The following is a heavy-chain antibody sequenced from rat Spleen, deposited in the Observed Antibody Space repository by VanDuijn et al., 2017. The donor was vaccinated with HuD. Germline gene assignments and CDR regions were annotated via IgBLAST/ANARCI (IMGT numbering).Heavy chain of an antibody. V-gene: IGHV5-31*01. CDR1: GFTFNNYW. CDR3: AVMGVYYGLLPLDY. J-gene: IGHJ2*01. D-gene: IGHD1-6*01. CDR2: ITPSGNYT. Sequence: EVQLVESGGVLVQPGRSLKLSCVASGFTFNNYWMTWIRQASGRGMEWVASITPSGNYTYYRDSVKGRFTITRDNAKTTLYLQMDSLRSEDKATYYCAVMGVYYGLLPLDYWGQGVMVTVSS.